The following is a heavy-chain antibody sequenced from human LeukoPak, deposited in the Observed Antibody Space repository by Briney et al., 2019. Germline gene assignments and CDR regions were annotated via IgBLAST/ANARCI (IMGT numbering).Heavy chain of an antibody. D-gene: IGHD3-22*01. CDR3: ARGFGSSGYYYVRAFDI. J-gene: IGHJ3*02. CDR2: IYTSGST. CDR1: GGSISSSSYY. V-gene: IGHV4-61*02. Sequence: PSETLSLTCTVSGGSISSSSYYWSWIRQPAGKGLEWIGRIYTSGSTNYNPSLKSRVTMSVDTSKNQFSLKLSSVTAADTAVYYCARGFGSSGYYYVRAFDIWGQGTMVTVSS.